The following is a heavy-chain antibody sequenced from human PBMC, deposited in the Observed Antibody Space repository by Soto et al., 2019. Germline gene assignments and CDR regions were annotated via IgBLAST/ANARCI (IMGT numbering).Heavy chain of an antibody. Sequence: SETLSLTCAVSGGSISSGGYSWSWIRQPPGTGLEWIGYIYHSGSTYYNPSLKSRVTISVDRSKNQFSLKLSSVTAADTAVYYCARVAAVGGMDVWGQGTTVTVPS. CDR3: ARVAAVGGMDV. V-gene: IGHV4-30-2*01. CDR1: GGSISSGGYS. J-gene: IGHJ6*02. D-gene: IGHD2-15*01. CDR2: IYHSGST.